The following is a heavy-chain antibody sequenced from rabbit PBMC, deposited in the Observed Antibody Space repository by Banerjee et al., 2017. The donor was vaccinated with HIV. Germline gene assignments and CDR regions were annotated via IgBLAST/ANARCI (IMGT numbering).Heavy chain of an antibody. CDR1: GFSFSGSYW. CDR3: ARDRVGSSGLYFNL. CDR2: IGTGDGST. D-gene: IGHD1-1*01. J-gene: IGHJ4*01. Sequence: QEQLEESGGDLVKPEGSLTLTCTASGFSFSGSYWICWVRQAPGKGLEWIACIGTGDGSTYYANWAKGRFTISKTSSTTVTLQMTSLTAADTATYFCARDRVGSSGLYFNLWGPGTLVTVS. V-gene: IGHV1S45*01.